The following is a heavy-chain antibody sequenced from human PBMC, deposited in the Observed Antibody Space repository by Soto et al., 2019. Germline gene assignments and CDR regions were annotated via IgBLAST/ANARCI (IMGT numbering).Heavy chain of an antibody. CDR3: ARGWAPGGYCSGGSCYPYYYHGMDV. D-gene: IGHD2-15*01. V-gene: IGHV4-59*01. CDR1: GGSISSYY. Sequence: SATLSLTCTVSGGSISSYYWSWIRQPPGKGLEWIGYIYYSGSTNYNPSLKSRVTISVDTSKNQFSLKLSSVTAADTAVYYCARGWAPGGYCSGGSCYPYYYHGMDVWGQGTTVTVSS. CDR2: IYYSGST. J-gene: IGHJ6*02.